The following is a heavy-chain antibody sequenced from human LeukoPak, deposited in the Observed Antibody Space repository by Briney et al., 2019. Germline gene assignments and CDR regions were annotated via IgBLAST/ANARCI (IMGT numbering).Heavy chain of an antibody. CDR2: IKSKTDGGTT. Sequence: PGGSLRLSCAASGFTFSNAWMSWVRQAPGKGLEWVGRIKSKTDGGTTDYAAPVKGRFTISRDDSKNTLYLQMNSLKTEDTAVYYCTTAGYYDSSEEAFDIWGQGTMVTVSS. J-gene: IGHJ3*02. V-gene: IGHV3-15*01. CDR1: GFTFSNAW. CDR3: TTAGYYDSSEEAFDI. D-gene: IGHD3-22*01.